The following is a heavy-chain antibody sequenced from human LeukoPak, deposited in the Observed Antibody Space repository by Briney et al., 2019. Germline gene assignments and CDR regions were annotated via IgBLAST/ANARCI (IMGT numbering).Heavy chain of an antibody. V-gene: IGHV1-69*04. CDR3: ARYYYDSSGYVSN. CDR1: GGTFSSYA. Sequence: SVKVSCKASGGTFSSYAISWVRQAPGQGLEWMGRIIPILGIANYAQKFQGRVTTTADKSTSTAYMELSSLRSEDTAVYYCARYYYDSSGYVSNWGQGTLVTVSS. J-gene: IGHJ4*02. CDR2: IIPILGIA. D-gene: IGHD3-22*01.